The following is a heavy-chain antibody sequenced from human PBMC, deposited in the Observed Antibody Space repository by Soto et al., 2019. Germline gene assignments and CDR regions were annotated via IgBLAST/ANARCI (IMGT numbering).Heavy chain of an antibody. CDR2: INPNSGGT. CDR1: GYTFTGYY. V-gene: IGHV1-2*04. J-gene: IGHJ6*02. D-gene: IGHD6-19*01. Sequence: ASVKVSCKASGYTFTGYYMHWVRQAPGQGLEWMGWINPNSGGTNYAQKFQGWVTMTRDTSISTAYMELSRLRSDDTAVYYCARDFGYSSGWRGQFPYYGMDVWGQGTTVTVSS. CDR3: ARDFGYSSGWRGQFPYYGMDV.